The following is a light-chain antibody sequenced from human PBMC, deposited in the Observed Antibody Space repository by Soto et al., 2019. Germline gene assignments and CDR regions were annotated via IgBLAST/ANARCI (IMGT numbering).Light chain of an antibody. CDR3: QHYNSYQGT. CDR1: QSISSW. Sequence: DLQMTQSPSTLSASVGDRVTITCRASQSISSWLAWYQQKPGKAPKLLIYDASSLESGVPSRFSGSGSGTEFTLTISSLQPDDFATYYCQHYNSYQGTFGQGTKVEIK. V-gene: IGKV1-5*01. CDR2: DAS. J-gene: IGKJ1*01.